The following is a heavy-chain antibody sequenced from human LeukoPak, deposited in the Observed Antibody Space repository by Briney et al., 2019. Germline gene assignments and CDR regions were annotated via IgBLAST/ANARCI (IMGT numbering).Heavy chain of an antibody. Sequence: PGGSLRLSCAASGFTFSDYRMNWVCQAPGKGLEWVSSISSSSSYIYYADSVKGRFTISRVNSKNSLYLQMNSLRAEDTALYYCARDAGYSSGLFGYWGQGTLVTVSS. V-gene: IGHV3-21*01. CDR3: ARDAGYSSGLFGY. D-gene: IGHD6-19*01. CDR2: ISSSSSYI. CDR1: GFTFSDYR. J-gene: IGHJ4*02.